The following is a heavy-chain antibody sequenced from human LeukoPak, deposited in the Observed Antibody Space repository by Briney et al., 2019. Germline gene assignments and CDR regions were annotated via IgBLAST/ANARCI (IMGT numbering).Heavy chain of an antibody. CDR2: ISSSGSTI. Sequence: GGSLRLSCAASGFTFSSYEMNWVRQAPGKGLEWVSYISSSGSTIYYADSVKGRFTISRDNAKNSLYLQMNSLRAEDTAVYYCAELGITMFGGVWGKGTTVTISS. D-gene: IGHD3-10*02. CDR3: AELGITMFGGV. J-gene: IGHJ6*04. V-gene: IGHV3-48*03. CDR1: GFTFSSYE.